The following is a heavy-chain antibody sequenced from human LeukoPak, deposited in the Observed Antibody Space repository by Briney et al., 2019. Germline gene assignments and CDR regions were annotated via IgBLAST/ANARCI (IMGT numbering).Heavy chain of an antibody. CDR2: ISGSGGST. CDR1: GFTFTTFA. V-gene: IGHV3-23*01. J-gene: IGHJ4*02. CDR3: AKGRYYYED. D-gene: IGHD2-2*01. Sequence: GGSLRLSCAPSGFTFTTFAMSWVRQAPGKGLEWVSGISGSGGSTYYADSVKGRFTISRDNSKNTLYLQMNSLSAEDTAVYYCAKGRYYYEDWGQGTPVTVSS.